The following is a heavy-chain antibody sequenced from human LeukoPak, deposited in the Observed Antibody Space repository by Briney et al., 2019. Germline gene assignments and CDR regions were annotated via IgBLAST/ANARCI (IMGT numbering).Heavy chain of an antibody. CDR1: GYSISSGYY. J-gene: IGHJ5*02. CDR3: ARARLVRAPSWFDP. V-gene: IGHV4-38-2*02. Sequence: SETLSLTCTVSGYSISSGYYWGWIRQPPGKGLEWIGSIYHSGSTNYNPSLKSRVTISVDTSKNQFSLKLSSVTAADTAVYYCARARLVRAPSWFDPWGQGTLVTVSS. D-gene: IGHD3-10*01. CDR2: IYHSGST.